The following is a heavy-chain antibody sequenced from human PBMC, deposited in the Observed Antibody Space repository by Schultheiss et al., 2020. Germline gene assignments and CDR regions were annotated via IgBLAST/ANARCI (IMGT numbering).Heavy chain of an antibody. CDR2: IYYSGST. CDR3: ARDRRAYYYYGMDV. V-gene: IGHV4-61*08. J-gene: IGHJ6*02. Sequence: SETLSLTCAVYGGSISSGGYSWSWIRQPPGKGLEWIGYIYYSGSTNYNPSLKSRVTISVDTSKNQFSLKLSSVTAADTAVYYCARDRRAYYYYGMDVWGQGTTVTVSS. CDR1: GGSISSGGYS.